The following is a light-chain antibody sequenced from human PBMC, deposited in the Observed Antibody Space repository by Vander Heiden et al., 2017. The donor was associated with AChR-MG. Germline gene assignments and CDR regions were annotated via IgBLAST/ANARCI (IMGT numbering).Light chain of an antibody. Sequence: SALTQPPSVSGAPGQRVTISGTGSSSNIGAGYDVHWYQQLPGAAPKLLIYGNSNRPSGVPDRFSGSKSGTSASLAITGLQAEDEADYYCQSYDSSLRGVFGGGTKLTVL. CDR3: QSYDSSLRGV. V-gene: IGLV1-40*01. J-gene: IGLJ2*01. CDR2: GNS. CDR1: SSNIGAGYD.